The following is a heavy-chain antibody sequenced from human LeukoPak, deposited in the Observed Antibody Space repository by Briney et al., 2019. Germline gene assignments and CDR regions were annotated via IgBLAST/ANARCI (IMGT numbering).Heavy chain of an antibody. CDR3: ARVRALDI. Sequence: PGGSLRLSCAASGFTFSSYSMNWVRQAPGKGLEWVSYISSSSSTIYYADSVKGRFTISRDNAKNSLYLQVNSLRAEDTAVYYCARVRALDIWGQGTMVTVSS. J-gene: IGHJ3*02. CDR1: GFTFSSYS. CDR2: ISSSSSTI. V-gene: IGHV3-48*01.